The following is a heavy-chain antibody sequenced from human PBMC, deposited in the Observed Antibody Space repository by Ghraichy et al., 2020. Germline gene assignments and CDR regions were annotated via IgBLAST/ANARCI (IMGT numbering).Heavy chain of an antibody. CDR2: INYSSRFI. D-gene: IGHD5-18*01. Sequence: GESLNISCAVSEFTFDGYPMTWVRQAPGKGLEWVSSINYSSRFIFYADSVKGRFTISRDNGKNSLYLQMNSLRAEDTAVYYCARDASLPGYSYGRPLYGMDVWGQGTTVTVSS. V-gene: IGHV3-21*01. J-gene: IGHJ6*02. CDR3: ARDASLPGYSYGRPLYGMDV. CDR1: EFTFDGYP.